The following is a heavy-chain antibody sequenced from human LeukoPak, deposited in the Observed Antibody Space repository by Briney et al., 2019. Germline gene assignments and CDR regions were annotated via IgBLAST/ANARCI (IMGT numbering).Heavy chain of an antibody. CDR3: ARHQDYYDSSGPDY. D-gene: IGHD3-22*01. Sequence: PSETLSLTCTVSGGSISSSSYYWGWIRQPPGKGLEWIGSIYYSGSTYYNPSLKSRVTISVDTSKNQFSLKLSSVTAADTAVYYCARHQDYYDSSGPDYWGQGTLATVSS. CDR2: IYYSGST. V-gene: IGHV4-39*01. J-gene: IGHJ4*02. CDR1: GGSISSSSYY.